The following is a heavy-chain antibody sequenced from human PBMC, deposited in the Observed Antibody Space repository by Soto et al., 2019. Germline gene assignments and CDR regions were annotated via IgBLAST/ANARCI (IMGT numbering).Heavy chain of an antibody. CDR2: IIPIFGTA. D-gene: IGHD2-21*02. Sequence: ASVKVSCKASGGTCSSYAISWVRQAPGQGLEWMGGIIPIFGTANYAQKFQGRVTITADKSTSTAYMELSSLRSEDTAVYYCARVSANCGGDCYPLTGYYYYGMDVWGQGTTVTVSS. V-gene: IGHV1-69*06. CDR3: ARVSANCGGDCYPLTGYYYYGMDV. CDR1: GGTCSSYA. J-gene: IGHJ6*02.